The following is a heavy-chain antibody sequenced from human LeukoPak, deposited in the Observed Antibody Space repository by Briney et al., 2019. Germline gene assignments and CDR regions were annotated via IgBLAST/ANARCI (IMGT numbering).Heavy chain of an antibody. CDR2: INHSGST. V-gene: IGHV4-34*01. Sequence: PSETLSLTCAVYGGSFSGYYWSWIRQPPGKGLEWIGEINHSGSTNYNPSLKSRVTISVDTSKNQFSLKLSSVTAADTAVYFCARGGDYSDSSPVSWGQGTLVTVSS. J-gene: IGHJ5*02. D-gene: IGHD3-22*01. CDR1: GGSFSGYY. CDR3: ARGGDYSDSSPVS.